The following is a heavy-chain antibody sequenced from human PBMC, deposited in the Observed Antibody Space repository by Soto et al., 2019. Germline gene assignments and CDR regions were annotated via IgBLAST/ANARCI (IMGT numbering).Heavy chain of an antibody. CDR1: GFTLSNIG. CDR2: ISAGGNTK. J-gene: IGHJ4*02. CDR3: AKESGGERYAAYFDL. D-gene: IGHD2-21*01. V-gene: IGHV3-30*18. Sequence: QVQLVESGGGVVQPGTSLRLACAASGFTLSNIGMQWVRQAPGKGLEWVAVISAGGNTKYYADSVKGRFTISRDNSKNTLFLQMNSVRTADTAVYYCAKESGGERYAAYFDLWGQGTLVTVSA.